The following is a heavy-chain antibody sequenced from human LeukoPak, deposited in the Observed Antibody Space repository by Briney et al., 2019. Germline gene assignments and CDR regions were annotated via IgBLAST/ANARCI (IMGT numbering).Heavy chain of an antibody. CDR2: ISSSSSYI. V-gene: IGHV3-21*01. CDR3: ARDRLPRNYDSSGYYAH. Sequence: GGSLRLSCAASGFTFSSYSMNWVRQAPGKGLEWVSSISSSSSYIYYADSVKGRFTISRDNAKNSLYLQMNSLRAEDTAVYYCARDRLPRNYDSSGYYAHWGQGTLVTVSS. CDR1: GFTFSSYS. D-gene: IGHD3-22*01. J-gene: IGHJ4*02.